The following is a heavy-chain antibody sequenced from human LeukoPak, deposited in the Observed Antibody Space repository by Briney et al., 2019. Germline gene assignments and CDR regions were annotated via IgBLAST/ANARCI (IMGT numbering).Heavy chain of an antibody. V-gene: IGHV3-11*06. J-gene: IGHJ4*02. D-gene: IGHD1-26*01. CDR1: GFTFSDYY. CDR3: AKDPRAGATN. CDR2: ISSSSGYT. Sequence: PGGSLRLSCAASGFTFSDYYMSWIRQAPGKGLEWVSYISSSSGYTNYADSVKGRFTISRDNAKNSLYLQMNGLGAEDTAVYYCAKDPRAGATNWGQGTLVTVSS.